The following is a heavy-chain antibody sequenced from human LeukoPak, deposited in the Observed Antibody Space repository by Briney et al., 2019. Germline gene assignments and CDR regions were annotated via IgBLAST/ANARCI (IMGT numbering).Heavy chain of an antibody. CDR2: IIPFLGIG. CDR3: ARVKGKWFDP. D-gene: IGHD3-10*01. J-gene: IGHJ5*02. Sequence: ASVKVSCKASGGSFSYVGISWVRQAPGQGLEWMGRIIPFLGIGNYAQKFQGRVTITADKSTSTTYMELSSLRSEDTAVYYCARVKGKWFDPWGQGTLVTVSS. CDR1: GGSFSYVG. V-gene: IGHV1-69*04.